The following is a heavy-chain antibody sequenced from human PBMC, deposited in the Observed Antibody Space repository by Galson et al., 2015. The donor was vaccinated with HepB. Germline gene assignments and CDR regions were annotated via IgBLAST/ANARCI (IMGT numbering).Heavy chain of an antibody. J-gene: IGHJ6*03. CDR2: IIPIIATT. D-gene: IGHD3-16*01. V-gene: IGHV1-69*06. Sequence: SVKVSCKAPGGTFSSFAFSWVRLAPGQGLEWMGGIIPIIATTEYAQKFRGRVTITADKSASTVYMELSSLRSEDTALYYCARGTGYYDSHYYYSYYMDVRGKGTTVTVSS. CDR3: ARGTGYYDSHYYYSYYMDV. CDR1: GGTFSSFA.